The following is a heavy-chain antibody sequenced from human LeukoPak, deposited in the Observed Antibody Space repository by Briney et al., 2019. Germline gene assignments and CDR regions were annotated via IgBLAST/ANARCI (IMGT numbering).Heavy chain of an antibody. V-gene: IGHV3-21*01. J-gene: IGHJ5*02. Sequence: GGSLRLSCAASGFTFSSYSMNWVRQAPGKGLEWVSSISSSSSYIYYADSVKGRFTISRDNAKNSLYLQMNSLRAEDTAVYYCAREGAAVAGLWLDPWGQGTLVTVSS. D-gene: IGHD6-19*01. CDR2: ISSSSSYI. CDR3: AREGAAVAGLWLDP. CDR1: GFTFSSYS.